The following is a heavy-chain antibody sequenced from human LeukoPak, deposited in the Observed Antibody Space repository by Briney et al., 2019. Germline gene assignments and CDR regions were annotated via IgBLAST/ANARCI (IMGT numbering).Heavy chain of an antibody. CDR2: IYHSGST. Sequence: SSETLSLTCAVSGGSIGSSNWWSWVRQPPGKGLEWIGEIYHSGSTNYNPSLKSRVTISVDKSKNQFSLKLSSVTAADTAVYYCARVVAADVHLDPWGQGTLVTVSS. CDR3: ARVVAADVHLDP. V-gene: IGHV4-4*02. D-gene: IGHD6-13*01. CDR1: GGSIGSSNW. J-gene: IGHJ5*02.